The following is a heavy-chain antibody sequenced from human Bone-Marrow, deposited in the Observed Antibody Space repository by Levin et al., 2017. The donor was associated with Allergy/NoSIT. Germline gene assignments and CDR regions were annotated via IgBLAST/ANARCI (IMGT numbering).Heavy chain of an antibody. CDR3: ARVLYGCSGGSCYYFYYGMDV. CDR2: ISPDSGGS. V-gene: IGHV1-2*02. D-gene: IGHD2-15*01. Sequence: GGSLRLSCKASGYTFSSYYIHWVRQAPGQGLQWMGWISPDSGGSNYAQRFQGRVTFSRDTSTSTVYMELSRLTSDDTAVYYCARVLYGCSGGSCYYFYYGMDVWGQGTTVTVSS. J-gene: IGHJ6*02. CDR1: GYTFSSYY.